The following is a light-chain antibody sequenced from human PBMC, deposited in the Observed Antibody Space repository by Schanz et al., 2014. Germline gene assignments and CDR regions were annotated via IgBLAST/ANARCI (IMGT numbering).Light chain of an antibody. V-gene: IGKV1-33*01. J-gene: IGKJ4*01. CDR3: QQYDNRPLT. CDR2: DAS. CDR1: QDISNY. Sequence: DIQMTQSPSSLSASVGDRVTITCQASQDISNYLNWYQQKPGKAPKLLIYDASNLETGVPSRFSGSGSGTDFTFTISSLQPEDIATYYCQQYDNRPLTFGGGTKGEIK.